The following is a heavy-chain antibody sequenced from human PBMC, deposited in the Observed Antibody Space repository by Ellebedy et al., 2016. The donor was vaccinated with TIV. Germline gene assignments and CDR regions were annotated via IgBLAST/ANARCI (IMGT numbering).Heavy chain of an antibody. Sequence: GESLKISXAASGFTFSIAGMTWVRQAPGKGLEWVATIDFSGTGTYYADSVKGRFIISRDNTKNSLFLQMNSLGVGDTAVYYCARDGSEWSRDYWGQGTLVTVSS. D-gene: IGHD3-3*01. V-gene: IGHV3-21*06. CDR2: IDFSGTGT. CDR1: GFTFSIAG. CDR3: ARDGSEWSRDY. J-gene: IGHJ4*02.